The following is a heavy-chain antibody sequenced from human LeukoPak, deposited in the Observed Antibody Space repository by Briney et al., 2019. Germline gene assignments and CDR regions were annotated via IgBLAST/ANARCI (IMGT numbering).Heavy chain of an antibody. CDR3: ARAACRGGSCYSSYYYYMDV. J-gene: IGHJ6*03. CDR1: GGSIRGYY. V-gene: IGHV4-59*12. D-gene: IGHD2-15*01. CDR2: MYYSGSS. Sequence: SETLSLTCTVSGGSIRGYYWSWLRQPPGKGLEWIAHMYYSGSSKYNPYLKSRATISRDTSKNQFSLKLTSVTAADTAVFYCARAACRGGSCYSSYYYYMDVWGKGTTVTVSS.